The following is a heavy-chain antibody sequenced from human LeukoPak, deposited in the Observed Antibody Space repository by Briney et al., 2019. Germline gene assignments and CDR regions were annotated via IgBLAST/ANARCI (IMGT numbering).Heavy chain of an antibody. D-gene: IGHD1-26*01. V-gene: IGHV3-66*01. CDR3: ARVVGAATGWFDP. J-gene: IGHJ5*02. Sequence: GGSLRLSCAASASIVSSSHMSWVRQAPGKGLEWVSVIYSGGSTYYADSVKGRFTISRDNSKNTLYLQMNSLRAEDTAVYYCARVVGAATGWFDPWGQGTLVTVSS. CDR2: IYSGGST. CDR1: ASIVSSSH.